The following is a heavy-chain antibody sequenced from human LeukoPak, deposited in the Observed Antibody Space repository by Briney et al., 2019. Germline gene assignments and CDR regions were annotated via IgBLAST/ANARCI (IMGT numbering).Heavy chain of an antibody. CDR3: AKDMDRITMVRGVIINHQGYYYGMDV. CDR2: ISWGGGST. D-gene: IGHD3-10*01. V-gene: IGHV3-43D*04. J-gene: IGHJ6*04. Sequence: GGSLRLSCAASGFTFDDYAMHWVRQAPGKGLEWVSLISWGGGSTYYADSVKGRFTISRDNSKNSLYLQMNSLRAEDTALYYCAKDMDRITMVRGVIINHQGYYYGMDVWGKGTTVTVSS. CDR1: GFTFDDYA.